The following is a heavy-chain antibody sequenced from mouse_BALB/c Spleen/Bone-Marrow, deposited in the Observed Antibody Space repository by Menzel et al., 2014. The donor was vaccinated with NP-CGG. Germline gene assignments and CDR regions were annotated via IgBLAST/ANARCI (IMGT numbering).Heavy chain of an antibody. Sequence: EVQGVESGGGLVQPGGSLKLSSAASGFDFSRYWMSWVRRAPGKGLEWIGEINPDSSTINYTPSLKDKFIISRDNAKNTLYLQMSKVRSEDTALYYCARHGYYAIDYWGQGTSVTVSS. CDR1: GFDFSRYW. CDR2: INPDSSTI. CDR3: ARHGYYAIDY. J-gene: IGHJ4*01. V-gene: IGHV4-1*02.